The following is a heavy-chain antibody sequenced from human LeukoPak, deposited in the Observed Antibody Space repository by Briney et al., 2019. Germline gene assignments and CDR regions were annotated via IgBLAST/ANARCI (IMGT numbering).Heavy chain of an antibody. CDR3: APDLDILTGYYTEGSGY. CDR2: MNPNSGNT. CDR1: GYTFTSYD. D-gene: IGHD3-9*01. V-gene: IGHV1-8*01. Sequence: ASVKVSCKASGYTFTSYDINWVRQATGRGLEWMGWMNPNSGNTGYAQKFQGRVTMTRDTSISTAYMELSRLRSDDTAVYYCAPDLDILTGYYTEGSGYWGQGTLVTVSS. J-gene: IGHJ4*02.